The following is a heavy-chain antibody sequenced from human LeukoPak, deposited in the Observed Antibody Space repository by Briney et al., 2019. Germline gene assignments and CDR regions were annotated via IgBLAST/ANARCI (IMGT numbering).Heavy chain of an antibody. D-gene: IGHD4-17*01. V-gene: IGHV4-59*12. CDR1: GGSISSYY. CDR3: ARISLSVFYGDYPYYFDY. J-gene: IGHJ4*02. Sequence: PSETLSLTCTVSGGSISSYYWSWIRQPPGKGLEWIGYIYYSGSTNYNPSLKSRVTISVDTSKNQFSLKLSSVTAADTAVYYCARISLSVFYGDYPYYFDYWGQGTLVTVSS. CDR2: IYYSGST.